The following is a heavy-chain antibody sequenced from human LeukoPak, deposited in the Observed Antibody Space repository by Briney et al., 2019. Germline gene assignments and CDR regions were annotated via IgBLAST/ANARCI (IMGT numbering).Heavy chain of an antibody. CDR2: FYYTGST. CDR3: ARSQDSSSWSALDY. D-gene: IGHD6-13*01. Sequence: PSETLSLTCTVSGGSISGYYWSWIRQPPGKGLEWIGYFYYTGSTNNNPSLKSRVTISVDTSKNQFSLKLTSVTAADTAVYYCARSQDSSSWSALDYWGQGTLVTVSS. CDR1: GGSISGYY. J-gene: IGHJ4*02. V-gene: IGHV4-59*01.